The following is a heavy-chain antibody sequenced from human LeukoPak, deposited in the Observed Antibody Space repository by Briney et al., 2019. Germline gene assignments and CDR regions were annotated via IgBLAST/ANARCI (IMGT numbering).Heavy chain of an antibody. Sequence: PSETLSLTCTVSGGSISSGGYYWSWIRQHPGKGLEWIGYIYYSGSTYYNPSLKSRVTISVDTSKNQFSLKLSSVTAADTAVYYCARDLCYGEPYGMDVWGQGTTVTVSS. D-gene: IGHD4-17*01. J-gene: IGHJ6*02. CDR2: IYYSGST. CDR1: GGSISSGGYY. V-gene: IGHV4-31*03. CDR3: ARDLCYGEPYGMDV.